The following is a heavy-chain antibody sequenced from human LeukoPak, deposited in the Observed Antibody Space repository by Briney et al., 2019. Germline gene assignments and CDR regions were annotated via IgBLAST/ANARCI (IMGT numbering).Heavy chain of an antibody. D-gene: IGHD6-13*01. J-gene: IGHJ5*02. V-gene: IGHV1-69*05. CDR3: AMGGAAAGTPS. CDR2: IIPIFGTA. Sequence: ASVKVSCKASGGTFSSYAISWVRQAPGQGLEWMGGIIPIFGTANYAQKFQGRVTITTDESTSTAYMELSSLRSEDTAVYYCAMGGAAAGTPSWGQGTLVTVSS. CDR1: GGTFSSYA.